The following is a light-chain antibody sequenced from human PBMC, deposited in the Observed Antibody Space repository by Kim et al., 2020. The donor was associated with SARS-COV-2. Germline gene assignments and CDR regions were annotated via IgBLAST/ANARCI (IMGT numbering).Light chain of an antibody. V-gene: IGLV2-14*04. Sequence: QSITISCTGTNSDVGGYKYVSWYQQHPGKAPKLMIYDVSKRPSGVSNRFSGSKSGNTASLTISGLQAEDEADYYCSSYTSSSTWVFGGGTQLTVL. CDR2: DVS. J-gene: IGLJ3*02. CDR1: NSDVGGYKY. CDR3: SSYTSSSTWV.